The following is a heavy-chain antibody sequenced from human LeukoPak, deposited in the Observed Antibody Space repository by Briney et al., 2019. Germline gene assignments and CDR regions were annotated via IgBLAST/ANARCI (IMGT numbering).Heavy chain of an antibody. CDR1: GFTFSSYS. CDR2: ISSSSSYI. V-gene: IGHV3-21*01. Sequence: GGSLRLSCAASGFTFSSYSMNWVRQAPGKGLEWVSSISSSSSYIYYADSVKGRFTISRDNAKNSLYLQMNSLRAEDTAVYYCARDLRGVGYYDSSGYRWYYFDYWGQGTLVTVSS. J-gene: IGHJ4*02. CDR3: ARDLRGVGYYDSSGYRWYYFDY. D-gene: IGHD3-22*01.